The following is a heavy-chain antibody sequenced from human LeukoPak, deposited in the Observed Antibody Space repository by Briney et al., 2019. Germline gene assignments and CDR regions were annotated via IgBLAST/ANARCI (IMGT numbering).Heavy chain of an antibody. J-gene: IGHJ4*02. D-gene: IGHD1-26*01. CDR3: ARELGSGTYYGFDY. Sequence: RASVKVSCKASGYTFTGFHMHWVRQAPGQGFEWMGWINAHKGNTNYAPKFQGRVTMTTDTSTSTVYMGLRTLRSDDTAVYYCARELGSGTYYGFDYWGQGTLVTVSS. V-gene: IGHV1-18*01. CDR2: INAHKGNT. CDR1: GYTFTGFH.